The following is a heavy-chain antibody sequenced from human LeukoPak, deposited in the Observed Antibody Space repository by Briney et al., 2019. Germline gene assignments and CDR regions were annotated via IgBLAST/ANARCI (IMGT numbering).Heavy chain of an antibody. CDR2: INPNSGGT. D-gene: IGHD6-6*01. V-gene: IGHV1-2*02. CDR1: GYTFTGYY. J-gene: IGHJ4*02. CDR3: ARLKSTSSSTLLNY. Sequence: ASVKVSCKASGYTFTGYYMHWVRQAPGQGLEWMGWINPNSGGTNYAQKFQGRVTMTRDTSISTAYMELSRLRSDDTAVYYCARLKSTSSSTLLNYWGQGTLVTVSS.